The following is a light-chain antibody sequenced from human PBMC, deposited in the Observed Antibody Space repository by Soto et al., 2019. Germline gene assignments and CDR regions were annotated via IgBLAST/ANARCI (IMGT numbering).Light chain of an antibody. CDR3: LQYGSSPYT. Sequence: EIVLTQSPGTLSLSPGERATLSCRASQSVSSSYLAWYQQKPGQAPSPLIYGASSRATGVPDRFSGSGSGKDFTLTISRLEPEDFAVYYCLQYGSSPYTFGQGNKLEIK. CDR2: GAS. J-gene: IGKJ2*01. V-gene: IGKV3-20*01. CDR1: QSVSSSY.